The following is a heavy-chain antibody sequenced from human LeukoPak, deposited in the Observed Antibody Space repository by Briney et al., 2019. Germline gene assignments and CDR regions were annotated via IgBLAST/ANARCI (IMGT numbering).Heavy chain of an antibody. CDR3: ATALGDFWSGYTLYYFDY. CDR1: GYTLTELS. V-gene: IGHV1-24*01. J-gene: IGHJ4*02. Sequence: ASVKVSCKXSGYTLTELSMHWVRQAPGKGLEWMGGFDPEDGETIYAQKFQGRVTMTEDTSTDTAYMELSSLRSEDTAVYYCATALGDFWSGYTLYYFDYWGQGTLVTVSS. CDR2: FDPEDGET. D-gene: IGHD3-3*01.